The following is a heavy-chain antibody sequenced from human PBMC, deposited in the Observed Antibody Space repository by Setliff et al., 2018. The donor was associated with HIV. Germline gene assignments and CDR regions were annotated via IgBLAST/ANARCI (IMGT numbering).Heavy chain of an antibody. V-gene: IGHV4-4*02. CDR2: IYHSEST. CDR1: GGSISSNW. Sequence: SETLSLTCAVSGGSISSNWWSWVRQSPGKGLEWIGEIYHSESTHYNPSLQSRVTISVDKSKSQFSLKLNSVTAADTAVYYCAREVDKRQDSDAFDIWGPGTMVTVSS. D-gene: IGHD2-15*01. CDR3: AREVDKRQDSDAFDI. J-gene: IGHJ3*02.